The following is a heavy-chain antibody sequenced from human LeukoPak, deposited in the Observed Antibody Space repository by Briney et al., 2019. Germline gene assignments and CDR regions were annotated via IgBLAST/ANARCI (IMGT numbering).Heavy chain of an antibody. CDR1: GFTFSRYS. V-gene: IGHV3-21*01. D-gene: IGHD6-19*01. CDR2: ISSSSSYI. Sequence: GGSLRLSCAASGFTFSRYSMNWVRQAPGKGLEWVSSISSSSSYIYYADSVKGRFTISRDNAKNSLYLQMNSLRAEDTAVYYCARSEAVAANAFDYWGQGTLVTVSS. J-gene: IGHJ4*02. CDR3: ARSEAVAANAFDY.